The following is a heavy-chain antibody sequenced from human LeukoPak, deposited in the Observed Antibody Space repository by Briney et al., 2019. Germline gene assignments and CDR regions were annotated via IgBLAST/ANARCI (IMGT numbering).Heavy chain of an antibody. D-gene: IGHD2-2*01. Sequence: GGSLRLSCAASGFTFSSYAVHWVRQAPGKGLEWVAVISYDGSNKYYADSVKGRFTISRDNSKNTLYLQMNSLRAEDTAVYYCARDSHPGAHEDIVVVPATLGAFDIWGQGTMVTVSS. V-gene: IGHV3-30-3*01. CDR2: ISYDGSNK. CDR3: ARDSHPGAHEDIVVVPATLGAFDI. CDR1: GFTFSSYA. J-gene: IGHJ3*02.